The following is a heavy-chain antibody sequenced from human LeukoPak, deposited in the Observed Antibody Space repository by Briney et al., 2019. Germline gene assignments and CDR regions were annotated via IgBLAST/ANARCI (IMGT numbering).Heavy chain of an antibody. CDR3: ARGRRLLAAAGVKEFDY. V-gene: IGHV4-34*01. J-gene: IGHJ4*02. CDR1: GGSFSSYY. CDR2: INHSGST. D-gene: IGHD6-13*01. Sequence: PSGTLSLTCAVYGGSFSSYYWSWIRQPPGKGLEWIGEINHSGSTNYNPSLKSRVTVSVDTSKNQFSLKLSSVTAADTAVYYCARGRRLLAAAGVKEFDYWGQGTLVTVSS.